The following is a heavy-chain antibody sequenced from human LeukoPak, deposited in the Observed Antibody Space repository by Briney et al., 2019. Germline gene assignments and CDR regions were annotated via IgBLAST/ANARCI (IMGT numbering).Heavy chain of an antibody. CDR3: ARSGTIATRRNYIDY. CDR1: GYSFPTYW. J-gene: IGHJ4*02. CDR2: IYSRGSDT. D-gene: IGHD6-6*01. V-gene: IGHV5-51*01. Sequence: GESLKISCKGSGYSFPTYWIGLVRQMPGKGLEWMGIIYSRGSDTRYSPSFEGEVTISADKSISTAYLQWSSLKASDTAMYYCARSGTIATRRNYIDYWGPGNLVTVSS.